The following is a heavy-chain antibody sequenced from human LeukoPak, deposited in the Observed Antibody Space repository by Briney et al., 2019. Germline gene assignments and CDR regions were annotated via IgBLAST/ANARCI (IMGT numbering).Heavy chain of an antibody. D-gene: IGHD6-13*01. CDR1: VTFSNAW. V-gene: IGHV3-15*01. CDR3: SRDGSYWYDEVDF. J-gene: IGHJ4*02. CDR2: FKIKADGGTT. Sequence: PGGSLRLSCAASVTFSNAWMNWVRQAPGKGLEWVGHFKIKADGGTTDYAAPVKDRFTISRDDSQNTLYLQMNSLKTEDTAVYYCSRDGSYWYDEVDFWGQGTLVTVSS.